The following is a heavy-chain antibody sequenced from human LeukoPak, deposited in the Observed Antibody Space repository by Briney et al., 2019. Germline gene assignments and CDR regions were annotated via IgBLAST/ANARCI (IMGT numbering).Heavy chain of an antibody. CDR1: GLTFSSYA. Sequence: GRSLRLSCAASGLTFSSYAMHCVRQAPGKGLEWVAVISYDGSYKDYADSVKGRFTISRDNSKNTLFLQMNSLRTEDTAVYYCARGARKGDDYGGFFDYWGQGTLVTVSS. CDR3: ARGARKGDDYGGFFDY. V-gene: IGHV3-30*04. J-gene: IGHJ4*02. D-gene: IGHD4-23*01. CDR2: ISYDGSYK.